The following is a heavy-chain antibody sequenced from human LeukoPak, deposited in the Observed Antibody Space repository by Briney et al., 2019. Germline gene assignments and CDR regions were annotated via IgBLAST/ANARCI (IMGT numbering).Heavy chain of an antibody. CDR2: INPNSGGT. D-gene: IGHD1-26*01. CDR1: GYTFTGYY. Sequence: ASVKVSCKASGYTFTGYYMHWVRQAPGQGLEWMGWINPNSGGTNYAQKFQGRVTMTRDTSISTAYMELSSLRSEDTAVYYCARERRATEGYYYYMDVWGKGTTVTVSS. CDR3: ARERRATEGYYYYMDV. J-gene: IGHJ6*03. V-gene: IGHV1-2*02.